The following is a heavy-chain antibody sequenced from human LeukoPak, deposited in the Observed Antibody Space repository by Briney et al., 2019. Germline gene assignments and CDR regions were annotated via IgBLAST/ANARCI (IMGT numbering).Heavy chain of an antibody. CDR3: TRGSSGRRDN. V-gene: IGHV1-8*01. Sequence: ASVKVSCKASGYTFTSCDIHWVRQATGQGLEWMGWMNPNSGNTGYGQSFQGRITMTGDISIGTAYMELSNLTSEDTAIYYCTRGSSGRRDNWGQGTLVTVSA. J-gene: IGHJ4*02. CDR2: MNPNSGNT. CDR1: GYTFTSCD. D-gene: IGHD6-19*01.